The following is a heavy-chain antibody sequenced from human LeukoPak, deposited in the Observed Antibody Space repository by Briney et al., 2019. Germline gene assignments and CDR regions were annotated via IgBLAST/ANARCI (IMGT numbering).Heavy chain of an antibody. D-gene: IGHD2-21*02. V-gene: IGHV3-23*01. Sequence: GGSLRLSCAASGFTFSSYAMSWVRQAPGKGLEWVSAISGSGGSTYYADSVKGRFTISRDNSKNTLYLQMNSLRAEDTAVYYCEKECGGDCYSRYYYYGMDVWGQGTTVTVPS. J-gene: IGHJ6*02. CDR2: ISGSGGST. CDR3: EKECGGDCYSRYYYYGMDV. CDR1: GFTFSSYA.